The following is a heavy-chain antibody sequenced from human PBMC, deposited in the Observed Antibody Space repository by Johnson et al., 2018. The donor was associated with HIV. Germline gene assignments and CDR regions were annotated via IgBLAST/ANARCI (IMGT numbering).Heavy chain of an antibody. CDR1: GFTFSSYA. J-gene: IGHJ3*02. D-gene: IGHD2-15*01. CDR3: ARLRSGNRAFDI. CDR2: ISYDGNNK. V-gene: IGHV3-30-3*01. Sequence: QVQLVESGGGVVQPGRSLRLSCAASGFTFSSYAMHWVRQAPGKGLEWVAVISYDGNNKYYADSVKGRFTISRDNSKNTLYLQINSLRAEDTAVYYCARLRSGNRAFDIWGQGTMVTVSS.